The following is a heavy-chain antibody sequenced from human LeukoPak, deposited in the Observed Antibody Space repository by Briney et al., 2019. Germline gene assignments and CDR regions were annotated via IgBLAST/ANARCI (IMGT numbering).Heavy chain of an antibody. V-gene: IGHV3-23*01. D-gene: IGHD3-16*01. CDR1: GFTFANYA. J-gene: IGHJ6*02. Sequence: GGSLRLSCVASGFTFANYAMSWVRQAPGKGLEWVSVISGSGGNTYYADSMKGRLTISRDNSNTTLYLQLNSLRAEDTAVYYCAKEQAVEWFYYYSGMDVWGPGTTVTVSS. CDR3: AKEQAVEWFYYYSGMDV. CDR2: ISGSGGNT.